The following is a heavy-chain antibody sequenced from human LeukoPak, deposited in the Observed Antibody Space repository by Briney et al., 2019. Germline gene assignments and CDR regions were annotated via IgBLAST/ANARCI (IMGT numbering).Heavy chain of an antibody. V-gene: IGHV4-38-2*02. CDR3: AREPPGAIVSGPHSDY. CDR2: IYHSGTT. D-gene: IGHD3-3*01. Sequence: SETLSLTCDVSGFPISSGYYWGWIRQPPGKGLEWIATIYHSGTTYYNPSLKSRVTISVDTSKNQFSLKLNSVTAADTAVYYCAREPPGAIVSGPHSDYGVQGTLVTVSS. J-gene: IGHJ4*02. CDR1: GFPISSGYY.